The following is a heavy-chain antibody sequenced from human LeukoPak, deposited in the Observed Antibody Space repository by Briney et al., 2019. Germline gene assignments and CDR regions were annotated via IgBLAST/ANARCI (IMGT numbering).Heavy chain of an antibody. CDR1: GFTFSDNY. J-gene: IGHJ4*02. V-gene: IGHV3-11*04. Sequence: GGSLRLSCAASGFTFSDNYMIWIRQAPGKGLEWVSYITNTGSATYYTDPVKGRFTISRDNAKNSLFLQMNSLRADDTAVYYCARARKGYYFDHWGQGTLVPVSS. CDR2: ITNTGSAT. D-gene: IGHD1-14*01. CDR3: ARARKGYYFDH.